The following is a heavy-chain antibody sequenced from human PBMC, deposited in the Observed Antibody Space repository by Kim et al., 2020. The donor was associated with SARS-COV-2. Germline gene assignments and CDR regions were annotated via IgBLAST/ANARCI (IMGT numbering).Heavy chain of an antibody. CDR3: ARLTRGNFWFDP. Sequence: GESLKISCKGSGYSFTSYWISWVRQMPGKGLEWMGRIDPSDSYTNYSPSFQGHVTISADKSISTAYLQWGSLKASDTAMYYCARLTRGNFWFDPWGQGTLVTVSS. CDR1: GYSFTSYW. V-gene: IGHV5-10-1*01. J-gene: IGHJ5*02. CDR2: IDPSDSYT. D-gene: IGHD3-16*01.